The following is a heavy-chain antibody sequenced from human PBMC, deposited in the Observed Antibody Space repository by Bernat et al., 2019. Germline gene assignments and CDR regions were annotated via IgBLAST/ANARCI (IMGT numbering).Heavy chain of an antibody. Sequence: EVQLVESGGGLVKPGGSLRLSCAASGFTFSNAWMNWVRQAPGKGLEWVGRIKSKTDGGTTDYAAPVKGRFTISRDDSKNTLYLQMNSLKTEDTAVYYCTTTWDQLWLRPDYWGQGTLVTVSS. D-gene: IGHD5-18*01. CDR3: TTTWDQLWLRPDY. V-gene: IGHV3-15*07. J-gene: IGHJ4*02. CDR1: GFTFSNAW. CDR2: IKSKTDGGTT.